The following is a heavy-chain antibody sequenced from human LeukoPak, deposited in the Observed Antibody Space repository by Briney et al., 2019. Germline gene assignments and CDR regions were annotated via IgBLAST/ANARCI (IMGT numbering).Heavy chain of an antibody. V-gene: IGHV3-74*03. J-gene: IGHJ6*02. D-gene: IGHD3-10*01. CDR3: AREPLMVRGVTKNYYGMDV. CDR1: GFTFSDYW. Sequence: GGSLRLSCAASGFTFSDYWIHWARQAPGKGPVWLSRINSDGSGTLYADSVKGRFTISRDTAKNTLYLQMNSLRAEATAVYYCAREPLMVRGVTKNYYGMDVWGQGTTVTVSS. CDR2: INSDGSGT.